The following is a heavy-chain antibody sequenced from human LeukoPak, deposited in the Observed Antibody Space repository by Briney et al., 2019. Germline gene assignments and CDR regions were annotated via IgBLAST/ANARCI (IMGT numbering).Heavy chain of an antibody. V-gene: IGHV4-61*01. CDR3: ARGRNSYVP. J-gene: IGHJ5*02. CDR1: GGSVSSGSYY. CDR2: IYYSGST. Sequence: SETLSLTCTVSGGSVSSGSYYWSWIRQPPGKGLEWIGYIYYSGSTNYNPSLKSRVTISVDTSKNQFSLKLSSVTAADTAVYYRARGRNSYVPWGQGTLVTVSS. D-gene: IGHD5-18*01.